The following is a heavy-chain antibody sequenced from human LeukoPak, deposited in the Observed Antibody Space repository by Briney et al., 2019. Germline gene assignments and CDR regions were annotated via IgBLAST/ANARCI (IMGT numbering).Heavy chain of an antibody. J-gene: IGHJ4*02. V-gene: IGHV4-31*03. CDR1: GGSISSGGYY. D-gene: IGHD1-1*01. CDR2: IYYSGST. CDR3: ARDNRYLFDY. Sequence: SQTLSLTCTVSGGSISSGGYYWSWIRQHPGKGLEWIGYIYYSGSTYCNPSLKSRVTISVDTSKNQFSLKLSSVTAADTAVYYCARDNRYLFDYWGQGTLVTVSS.